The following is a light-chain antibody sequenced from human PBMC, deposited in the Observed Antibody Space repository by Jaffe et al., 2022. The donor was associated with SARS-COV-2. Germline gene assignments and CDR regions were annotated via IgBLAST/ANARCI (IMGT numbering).Light chain of an antibody. CDR3: QQTYTADVT. V-gene: IGKV1-39*01. J-gene: IGKJ5*01. CDR1: QNIGRY. CDR2: ATS. Sequence: DIQMTQSPSSLSASVGDRVTITCRASQNIGRYLNWYQQKPGKAPELLIYATSQSGVPSRFSGSGFGTDFTLSITSLQPEDFATYFCQQTYTADVTFGQGTRLQIK.